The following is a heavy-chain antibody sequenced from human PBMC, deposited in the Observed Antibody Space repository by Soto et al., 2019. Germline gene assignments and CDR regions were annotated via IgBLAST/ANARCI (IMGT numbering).Heavy chain of an antibody. CDR2: IIPIFGTA. CDR1: GGTFSDYG. J-gene: IGHJ4*02. CDR3: ARFYASGSYPYDY. V-gene: IGHV1-69*13. Sequence: ASVKVSCKASGGTFSDYGISWVRQAPGQGLEWMGGIIPIFGTANYAQKFLGRVTITADESTSTAYMELSSLRSDDTAVYYCARFYASGSYPYDYWGQGTLVTVSS. D-gene: IGHD3-10*01.